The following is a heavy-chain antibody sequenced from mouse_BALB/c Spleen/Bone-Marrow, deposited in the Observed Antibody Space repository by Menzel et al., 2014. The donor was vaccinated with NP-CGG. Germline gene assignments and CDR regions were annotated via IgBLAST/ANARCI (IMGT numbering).Heavy chain of an antibody. CDR2: INPGSSTI. D-gene: IGHD1-1*01. CDR1: GFDFSRYW. V-gene: IGHV4-2*02. CDR3: ARLGCYGYFAY. J-gene: IGHJ2*01. Sequence: EVQLQQSGGGLVQPGGSLILSCAASGFDFSRYWMSWARQAPGKGQEWTGEINPGSSTINYTPSLKDKFIISRDNAKKTLFLRVSKVGSEDTSRYYFARLGCYGYFAYWGQGTTLTVSS.